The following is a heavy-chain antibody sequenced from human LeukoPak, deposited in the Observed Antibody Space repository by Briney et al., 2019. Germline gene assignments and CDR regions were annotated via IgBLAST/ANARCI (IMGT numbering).Heavy chain of an antibody. CDR2: ISAYNGNT. V-gene: IGHV1-18*01. J-gene: IGHJ6*03. Sequence: ASVKVSCKASGYTFTSYGISWVRQAPGQGLKWMGWISAYNGNTDYAQKLQGRVTMTIDTSTSTAYMELRSLRSDDTAVYHCARAGDIVVVAVAGAGYYYMDVWGKGTTVTVSS. D-gene: IGHD2-2*01. CDR3: ARAGDIVVVAVAGAGYYYMDV. CDR1: GYTFTSYG.